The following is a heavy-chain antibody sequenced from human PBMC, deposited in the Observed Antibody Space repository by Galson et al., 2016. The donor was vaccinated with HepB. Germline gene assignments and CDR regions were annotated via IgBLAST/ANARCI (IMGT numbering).Heavy chain of an antibody. J-gene: IGHJ5*02. V-gene: IGHV4-4*02. D-gene: IGHD4-17*01. CDR3: ARFYYGDYGRFDP. Sequence: ETLSLTCGVSVGSIRSPYWWTWVRQSPGKGLEWIGEISGERTNYMESLKSRATMSMGTSNNQFSLKLTSVTAADTAVYYCARFYYGDYGRFDPWGQGILVTVSS. CDR2: ISGERT. CDR1: VGSIRSPYW.